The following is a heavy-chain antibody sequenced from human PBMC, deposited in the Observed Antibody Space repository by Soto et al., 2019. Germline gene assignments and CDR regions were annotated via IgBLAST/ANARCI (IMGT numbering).Heavy chain of an antibody. CDR2: ISWNSGSI. Sequence: EVQLVESGGGLVQPGRSLRLSCAASGFTFDDYAMHWVRQAPGKGLEWVSGISWNSGSIGYADSVKGRFTISRDNAKNSLYRPMNSLRAEDTALYYRAKMSWNDGLFDYWGQGTLVTVSS. D-gene: IGHD1-1*01. CDR3: AKMSWNDGLFDY. V-gene: IGHV3-9*01. J-gene: IGHJ4*02. CDR1: GFTFDDYA.